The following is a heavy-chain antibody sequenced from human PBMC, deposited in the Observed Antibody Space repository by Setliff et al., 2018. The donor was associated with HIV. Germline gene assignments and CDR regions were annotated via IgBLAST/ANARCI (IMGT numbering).Heavy chain of an antibody. D-gene: IGHD4-17*01. CDR3: AKGAGFYGDYTFDH. V-gene: IGHV4-59*11. CDR1: GPSINIHY. Sequence: ASETLSLTFTVSGPSINIHYWSWIRQSPGKGFEWIGYIYSTGSTNYNPSLQSRVTISMVASRNQFSLKVTSVTAADTAVYYCAKGAGFYGDYTFDHWGQGRQVTVSS. CDR2: IYSTGST. J-gene: IGHJ4*02.